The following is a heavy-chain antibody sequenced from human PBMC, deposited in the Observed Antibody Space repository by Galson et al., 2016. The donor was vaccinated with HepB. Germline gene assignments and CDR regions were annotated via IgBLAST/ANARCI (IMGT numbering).Heavy chain of an antibody. Sequence: SETLSLTCTVSGGSISAGDYYWSWIRQPPGKGLEWIGYVLYSGSTYYNPSLQSRVTISVDTSKNQFSLKLNSVTPADTAVYYCARERYYYDRSGYYYFFDNWGQGTPITVSS. CDR2: VLYSGST. D-gene: IGHD3-22*01. J-gene: IGHJ4*02. CDR1: GGSISAGDYY. CDR3: ARERYYYDRSGYYYFFDN. V-gene: IGHV4-30-4*01.